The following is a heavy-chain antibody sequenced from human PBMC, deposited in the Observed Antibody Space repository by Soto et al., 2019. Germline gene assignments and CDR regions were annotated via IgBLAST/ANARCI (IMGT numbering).Heavy chain of an antibody. D-gene: IGHD4-4*01. CDR3: ALFLFTGTGSHQKLNYG. CDR2: MYSSGTT. CDR1: NC. V-gene: IGHV4-4*02. J-gene: IGHJ6*01. Sequence: NCGNSVSKPQGEGLQWIGEMYSSGTTKYNPSLESRVTISVDGSKNQFSLRLTSVTAADTAVYYCALFLFTGTGSHQKLNYG.